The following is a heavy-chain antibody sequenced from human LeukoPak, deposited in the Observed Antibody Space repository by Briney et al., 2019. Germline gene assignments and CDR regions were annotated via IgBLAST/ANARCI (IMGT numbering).Heavy chain of an antibody. Sequence: SGGSLRLSCAASGFTFSSYSVNWVRQAPGKGLEWVSSISSSSSYIYYADSVKGRFTISRDNAKNSLYLQMNSLRAEDTAVYYCARDHNYDFWSGFWFDPWGQGTLVTVSS. CDR3: ARDHNYDFWSGFWFDP. D-gene: IGHD3-3*01. J-gene: IGHJ5*02. CDR2: ISSSSSYI. CDR1: GFTFSSYS. V-gene: IGHV3-21*01.